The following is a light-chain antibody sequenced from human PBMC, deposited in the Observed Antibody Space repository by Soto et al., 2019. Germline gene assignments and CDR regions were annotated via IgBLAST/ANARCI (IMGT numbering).Light chain of an antibody. CDR1: QSVSSD. CDR2: GAS. J-gene: IGKJ1*01. V-gene: IGKV3-15*01. Sequence: EIVMPQSPATLSVSPGESATLSCRASQSVSSDLAWYHQKPGQAPRLLIYGASTRATGIPARFSGSGSGTEFTLTINSLQSEDFAVYYCQQYNNWPRTFGQGTKVDIK. CDR3: QQYNNWPRT.